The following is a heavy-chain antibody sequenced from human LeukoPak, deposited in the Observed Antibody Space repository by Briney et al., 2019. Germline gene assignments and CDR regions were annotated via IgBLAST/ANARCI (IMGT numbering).Heavy chain of an antibody. CDR2: ISYDGSNK. CDR3: ASHCTNGVCYTLPEGGMDV. Sequence: GGSLRLSCAASGFAFNTYAMHWVRQAQGKGLEWVAVISYDGSNKYYADSVKGRFTISRDNSKNTLYLQMNSLRAEDTAVYYCASHCTNGVCYTLPEGGMDVWGQGTTVTVSS. D-gene: IGHD2-8*01. CDR1: GFAFNTYA. V-gene: IGHV3-30-3*02. J-gene: IGHJ6*02.